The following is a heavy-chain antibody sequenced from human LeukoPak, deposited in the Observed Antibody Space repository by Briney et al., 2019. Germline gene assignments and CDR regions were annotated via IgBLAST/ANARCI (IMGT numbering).Heavy chain of an antibody. CDR1: GFTFSNYG. CDR2: IRYDGNNK. Sequence: SGESQRLSCAASGFTFSNYGMHWVRQAPGKGLEWAAFIRYDGNNKDYTDSVKGRFTISRDDSKNTLYLEMNSLRAEDTAVYYCARDLGGACYSAEWFDPWGQGTLVTVSS. J-gene: IGHJ5*02. CDR3: ARDLGGACYSAEWFDP. V-gene: IGHV3-30*02. D-gene: IGHD2-15*01.